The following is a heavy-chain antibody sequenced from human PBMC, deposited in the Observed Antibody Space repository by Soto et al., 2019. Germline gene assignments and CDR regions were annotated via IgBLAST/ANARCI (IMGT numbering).Heavy chain of an antibody. Sequence: EVQLLESGGCLVQAGGALRLSCAATGFTVRTNGMSWVRQAPGKGLEWVASFSSGSSDTHYADSLKGRFAISRDNSKNTLYLKMNSLRVEDTALYYCAGHGGYSYLGPGTLVNVSS. CDR2: FSSGSSDT. D-gene: IGHD2-15*01. CDR3: AGHGGYSY. CDR1: GFTVRTNG. J-gene: IGHJ4*02. V-gene: IGHV3-23*01.